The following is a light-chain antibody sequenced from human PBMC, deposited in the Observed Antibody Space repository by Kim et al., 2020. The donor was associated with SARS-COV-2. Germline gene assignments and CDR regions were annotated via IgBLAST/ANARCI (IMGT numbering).Light chain of an antibody. CDR3: SSYTVSSTYV. Sequence: QSLRMSCTGTSTTVACYICVALYQQHPGIAPKLLIFDVSNPSSRASNRLSASKSGTTASLTISRLQPEDEADYYCSSYTVSSTYVFGTGTKVTVL. J-gene: IGLJ1*01. V-gene: IGLV2-14*03. CDR1: STTVACYIC. CDR2: DVS.